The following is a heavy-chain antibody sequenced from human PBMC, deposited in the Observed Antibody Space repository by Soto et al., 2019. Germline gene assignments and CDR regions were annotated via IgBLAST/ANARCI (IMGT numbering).Heavy chain of an antibody. V-gene: IGHV3-23*01. J-gene: IGHJ4*02. CDR3: AKDAWSDGYSYGPDALYYFDY. CDR1: GFTFSSYA. Sequence: PGGSLRLSCAASGFTFSSYAMSWVRQAPGKGLEWVSAISGSGGSTYYADSVKGRFTISRDNSKNTLYLQMNSLRAEDTAVYYCAKDAWSDGYSYGPDALYYFDYWGQGTLVTVSS. D-gene: IGHD5-18*01. CDR2: ISGSGGST.